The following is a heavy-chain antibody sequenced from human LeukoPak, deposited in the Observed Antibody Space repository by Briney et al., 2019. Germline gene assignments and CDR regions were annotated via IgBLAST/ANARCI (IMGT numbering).Heavy chain of an antibody. D-gene: IGHD3-22*01. V-gene: IGHV1-18*01. CDR1: GYTFTSYG. J-gene: IGHJ5*02. CDR3: AREINYYDSSGYLNWFDP. CDR2: ISAYNGNT. Sequence: GASVKVSCKASGYTFTSYGISWVRQAPGQGLEWMGWISAYNGNTNYAQKLQGRVTMTTDTSTSTAYMELRSLRSDDTAVYYCAREINYYDSSGYLNWFDPWGQGTLVTVSS.